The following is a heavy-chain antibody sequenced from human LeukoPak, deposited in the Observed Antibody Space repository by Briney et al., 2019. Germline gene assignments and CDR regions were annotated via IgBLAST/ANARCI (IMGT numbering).Heavy chain of an antibody. CDR3: ARGREFLNYYGSGSYYPYFDY. D-gene: IGHD3-10*01. CDR1: GGSFSGYY. Sequence: SETLSLTCAVYGGSFSGYYWSWIRQPPGKGLEWIGEINHSGSTNYNPSLKSRVTISVDTSKNQFSLKLSSVTAAATAVYYCARGREFLNYYGSGSYYPYFDYWGQGTLVTVSS. CDR2: INHSGST. V-gene: IGHV4-34*01. J-gene: IGHJ4*02.